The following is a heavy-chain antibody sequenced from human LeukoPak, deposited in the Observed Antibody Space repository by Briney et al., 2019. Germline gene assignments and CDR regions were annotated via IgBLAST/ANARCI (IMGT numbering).Heavy chain of an antibody. D-gene: IGHD3-10*01. CDR3: ARGNYYGSGTLGAFDI. Sequence: SQTLSLTCAVSGGSISSGDYSWGWIRQPPGKGLEFIGYIYHSGSTNYIPPLKSRVTISVDTSKNQFSLKLSSVTAADTAVYYCARGNYYGSGTLGAFDIWGQGTMVTVSS. V-gene: IGHV4-30-2*01. CDR1: GGSISSGDYS. CDR2: IYHSGST. J-gene: IGHJ3*02.